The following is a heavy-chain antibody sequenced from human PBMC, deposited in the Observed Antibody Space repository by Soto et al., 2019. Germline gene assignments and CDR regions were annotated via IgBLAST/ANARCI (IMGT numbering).Heavy chain of an antibody. Sequence: LGESLKISCKGSGYSFTSYWIGWVRQMPGKGLEWMGIIYPGDSDTRYSPSFQGQVTISADKSISTAYLQWSSLKASDTAMYYCARRSRGLSFSIAARPHDYWGQGTLVTVSS. CDR3: ARRSRGLSFSIAARPHDY. D-gene: IGHD6-6*01. CDR2: IYPGDSDT. V-gene: IGHV5-51*01. CDR1: GYSFTSYW. J-gene: IGHJ4*02.